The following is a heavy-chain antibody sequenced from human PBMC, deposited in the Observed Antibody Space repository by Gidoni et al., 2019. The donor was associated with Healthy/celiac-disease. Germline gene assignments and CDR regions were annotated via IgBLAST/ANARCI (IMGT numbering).Heavy chain of an antibody. D-gene: IGHD1-26*01. CDR1: GGSISSSSYY. CDR2: IYYSGST. CDR3: ATGRGSYSHFDY. Sequence: QLQLQESGPGLVKPSETLSLTCTVSGGSISSSSYYWGWIRPPPGKGLEWIGSIYYSGSTYYNPSLKSRVTISVDTSKNQFSLKLSSVTAADTAVYYCATGRGSYSHFDYWGQGTLVTVSS. J-gene: IGHJ4*02. V-gene: IGHV4-39*01.